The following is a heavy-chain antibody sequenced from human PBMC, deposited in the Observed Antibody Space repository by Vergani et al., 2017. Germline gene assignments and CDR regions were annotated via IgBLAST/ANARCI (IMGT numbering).Heavy chain of an antibody. CDR3: ARGAEDTAMAWCCDY. CDR2: IWYDGSNK. J-gene: IGHJ4*02. D-gene: IGHD5-18*01. CDR1: GFTFSSYG. Sequence: QVQLVESGGGVVQPGRSLRLSCAASGFTFSSYGMHWVRQAPGKGLEWVAVIWYDGSNKYYADSVKGRFTISRDNSKNTLYLQMNSLRAEDTAVYYCARGAEDTAMAWCCDYWGQGTLVTVSS. V-gene: IGHV3-33*01.